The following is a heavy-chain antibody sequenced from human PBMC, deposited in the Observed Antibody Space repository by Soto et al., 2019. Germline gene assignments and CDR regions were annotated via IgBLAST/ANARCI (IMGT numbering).Heavy chain of an antibody. V-gene: IGHV4-31*03. Sequence: SETLSLTCTVSGGSISSGDYYWTWIRHLPGKGLEWIGYIYHSGSAYYNPSLKSRLTMSVDTSKNQFSLKLTSVAAADTAVYYCAREENWGYVWIDPWGPGTLVTVS. CDR3: AREENWGYVWIDP. J-gene: IGHJ5*02. CDR2: IYHSGSA. CDR1: GGSISSGDYY. D-gene: IGHD7-27*01.